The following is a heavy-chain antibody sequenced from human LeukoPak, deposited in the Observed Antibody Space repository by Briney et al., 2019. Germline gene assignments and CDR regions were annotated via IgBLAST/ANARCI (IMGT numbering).Heavy chain of an antibody. Sequence: GGSLRLSCAASGLTFSSYGMHWVRQAPDKGLEWVAFTWSDGTDKYYADSVKGRFTISRDNSKNTLYLQMNSLRAEDTAVYYCARDRGGSKYFDYWGQGTLVTVSS. J-gene: IGHJ4*02. CDR3: ARDRGGSKYFDY. CDR2: TWSDGTDK. CDR1: GLTFSSYG. D-gene: IGHD3-10*01. V-gene: IGHV3-33*01.